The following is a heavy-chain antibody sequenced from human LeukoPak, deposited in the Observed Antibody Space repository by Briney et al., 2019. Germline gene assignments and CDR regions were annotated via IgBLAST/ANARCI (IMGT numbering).Heavy chain of an antibody. CDR3: ARVGSWGSGNYFYN. J-gene: IGHJ4*01. D-gene: IGHD7-27*01. CDR2: IRWDAGST. V-gene: IGHV3-20*04. Sequence: LGGCLLQCCTTSVYPFDAVVMTWRRQAPGKGLEWVSAIRWDAGSTGYADSVKGRFPISRDNAKNSLYLQMNSLRVEDTALSYSARVGSWGSGNYFYNWGQG. CDR1: VYPFDAVV.